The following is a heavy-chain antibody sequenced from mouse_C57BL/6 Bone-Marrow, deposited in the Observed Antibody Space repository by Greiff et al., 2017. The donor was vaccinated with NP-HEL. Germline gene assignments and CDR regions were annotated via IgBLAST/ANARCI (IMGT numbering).Heavy chain of an antibody. Sequence: QVQLQQSGAELVKPGASVKLSCKASGYTFTSYWMHWVKQRPGQGLEWIGMIHPNSGSTNYNEKFKSKATLTVDKSSSTAYMQLSSLTSEDSAVYYCARGTAAQALYFDYWGQGTTLTVSS. CDR2: IHPNSGST. J-gene: IGHJ2*01. D-gene: IGHD3-2*02. CDR3: ARGTAAQALYFDY. CDR1: GYTFTSYW. V-gene: IGHV1-64*01.